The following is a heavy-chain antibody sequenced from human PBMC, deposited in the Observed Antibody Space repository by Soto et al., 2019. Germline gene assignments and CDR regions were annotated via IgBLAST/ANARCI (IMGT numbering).Heavy chain of an antibody. CDR3: ASSQAGAHITAAVH. Sequence: QLQLQASVSGLVKPSQTMSLPCAVTGGSISRGGYSWSWIRQPPGKGLECIGYIYHTGSTYYNPSLKSRVTISVDRSKNQFSLKLSSVTAADTAVYYCASSQAGAHITAAVHWGQGTLVTVSS. CDR1: GGSISRGGYS. V-gene: IGHV4-30-2*01. J-gene: IGHJ4*02. D-gene: IGHD6-13*01. CDR2: IYHTGST.